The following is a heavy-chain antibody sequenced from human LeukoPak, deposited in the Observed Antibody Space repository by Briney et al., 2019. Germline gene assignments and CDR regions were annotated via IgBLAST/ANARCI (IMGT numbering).Heavy chain of an antibody. V-gene: IGHV1-46*01. J-gene: IGHJ4*02. CDR2: IYPRGGGT. CDR3: ARDNHAFGFDY. Sequence: ASVKVSCKASGYPFSDFYIHWVRQAPGQGLEWMGIIYPRGGGTRYAQTFQGTVTMTIDTSTSTIYMELSSLQSEDTAIYFCARDNHAFGFDYWGQGTLVTVSS. D-gene: IGHD1-14*01. CDR1: GYPFSDFY.